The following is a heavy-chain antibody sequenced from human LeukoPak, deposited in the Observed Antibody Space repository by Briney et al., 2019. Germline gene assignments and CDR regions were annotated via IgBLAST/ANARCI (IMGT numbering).Heavy chain of an antibody. V-gene: IGHV1-2*02. CDR3: ARTVNYYDSSGYYSLMSFDY. CDR1: GYTFTGYY. Sequence: GASVKVSCKASGYTFTGYYMHWVRQAPGQGLEWMGWINPNSGGTNYAQKLQGRVTMTTDTSTSTAYMELRSLRSDDTAVYYCARTVNYYDSSGYYSLMSFDYWGQGTLVTVSS. CDR2: INPNSGGT. D-gene: IGHD3-22*01. J-gene: IGHJ4*02.